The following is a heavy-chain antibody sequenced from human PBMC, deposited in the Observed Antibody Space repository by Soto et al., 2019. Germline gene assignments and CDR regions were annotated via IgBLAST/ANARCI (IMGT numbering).Heavy chain of an antibody. V-gene: IGHV3-72*01. D-gene: IGHD3-10*01. CDR2: CRSRVDNYAT. CDR3: VLWVRGLINY. Sequence: EVKLVESGGGLVQPGGSLRLSCATSGITFSDHDMDWVRQAPGKGLEWLGRCRSRVDNYATDYAASVKGRFTFSRDESKSSWALQMRSLKTGDTGMYYWVLWVRGLINYWGQGTLVTVSS. J-gene: IGHJ4*02. CDR1: GITFSDHD.